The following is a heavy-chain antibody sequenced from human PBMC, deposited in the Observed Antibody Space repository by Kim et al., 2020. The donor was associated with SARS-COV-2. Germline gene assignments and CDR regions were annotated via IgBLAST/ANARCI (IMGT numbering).Heavy chain of an antibody. CDR3: ARVGHYSYAVDV. CDR2: INAHNGKS. CDR1: GYRFTDYA. J-gene: IGHJ6*02. D-gene: IGHD3-10*01. Sequence: ASVKVSCKASGYRFTDYAMHWVRQAPGQRLEWMGWINAHNGKSQYSQKFQGRVTITRDTSATTADMELSSLRSEDTAIYYCARVGHYSYAVDVWGQGTTVTVSS. V-gene: IGHV1-3*01.